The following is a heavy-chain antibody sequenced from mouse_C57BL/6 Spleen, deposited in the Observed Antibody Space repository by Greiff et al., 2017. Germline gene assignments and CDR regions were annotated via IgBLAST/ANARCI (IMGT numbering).Heavy chain of an antibody. V-gene: IGHV1-80*01. J-gene: IGHJ2*01. CDR3: ARGGGNSHFDY. CDR1: GYAFSSYW. CDR2: IYPGDGDT. Sequence: VKLQQSGAELVKPGASVKISCKASGYAFSSYWMNWVKQRPGKGLEWIGQIYPGDGDTNYNGKFKGKATLTADKSSSTAYMQLSSLTSEDSAVYFCARGGGNSHFDYWGQGTTLTVSS. D-gene: IGHD2-1*01.